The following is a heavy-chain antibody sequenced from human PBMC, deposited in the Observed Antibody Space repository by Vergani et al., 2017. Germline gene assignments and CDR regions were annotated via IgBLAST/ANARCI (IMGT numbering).Heavy chain of an antibody. CDR2: IYYSGST. Sequence: QVQLQQWGAGLLKPSETLSLTCAVYGGSFSSGGYYWSWIRQHPGKGLEWIGYIYYSGSTYYNPSLKSRVTISVDTSKNQFSLKLSSVTAADTAVYYCARENNGRVDYWGQGTLVTVSS. CDR1: GGSFSSGGYY. V-gene: IGHV4-31*11. J-gene: IGHJ4*02. D-gene: IGHD1/OR15-1a*01. CDR3: ARENNGRVDY.